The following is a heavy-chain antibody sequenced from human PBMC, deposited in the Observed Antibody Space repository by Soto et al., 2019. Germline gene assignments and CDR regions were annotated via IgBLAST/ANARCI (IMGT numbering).Heavy chain of an antibody. CDR3: ARDYYGSGRLNAHNWFDP. Sequence: ASVKVSCKASGYSFTSYAIHWMRQAPGQRLEWMGWISAYNGNTNYAQKLQGRVTMTTDTSTSTAYMELRSLRSDDTAVYYCARDYYGSGRLNAHNWFDPWGQGTLVTVSS. CDR1: GYSFTSYA. J-gene: IGHJ5*02. CDR2: ISAYNGNT. D-gene: IGHD3-10*01. V-gene: IGHV1-18*01.